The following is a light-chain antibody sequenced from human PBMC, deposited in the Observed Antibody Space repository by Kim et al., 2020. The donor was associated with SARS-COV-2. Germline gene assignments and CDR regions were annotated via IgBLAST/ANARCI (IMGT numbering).Light chain of an antibody. CDR2: QDS. CDR3: QAWDSSPYVV. Sequence: SYELTQQPSVSVSPGQTASITCSGDKLGDKYACWYQQKPGQSPVLVIYQDSKRPSGIPERFSGSNSGNTATLTISGTQAMDEADYYCQAWDSSPYVVFGG. V-gene: IGLV3-1*01. CDR1: KLGDKY. J-gene: IGLJ2*01.